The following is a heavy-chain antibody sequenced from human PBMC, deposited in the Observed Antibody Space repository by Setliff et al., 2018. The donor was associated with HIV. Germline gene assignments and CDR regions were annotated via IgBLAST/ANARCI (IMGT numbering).Heavy chain of an antibody. V-gene: IGHV4-39*01. CDR3: ARTRGYTYGYIDS. J-gene: IGHJ4*02. D-gene: IGHD5-18*01. Sequence: SETLSLTCTVSGDSTSGSSSYWGWIRQPPGKGLEWIGSIYYSGSTYYNPSLKSRVTISVDTSKNQFSLKLNSVTAADTAVYYCARTRGYTYGYIDSWAQGTLVTVSS. CDR2: IYYSGST. CDR1: GDSTSGSSSY.